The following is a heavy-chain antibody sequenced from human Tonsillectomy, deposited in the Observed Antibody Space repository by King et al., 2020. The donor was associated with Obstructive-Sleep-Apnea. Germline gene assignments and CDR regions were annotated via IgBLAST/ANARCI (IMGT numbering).Heavy chain of an antibody. J-gene: IGHJ4*02. CDR2: ISWNSASI. Sequence: VQLVESGGGLVQPGRYLRLSCAASGFTFDDYAMHWVRQAPGKGLEWVSGISWNSASIGYADSVKGRFTISRDNAKNSLFLQMNSLRAEDTALYYCAKELSSSGWNYWGQGTLVTVSS. CDR1: GFTFDDYA. V-gene: IGHV3-9*01. CDR3: AKELSSSGWNY. D-gene: IGHD3-22*01.